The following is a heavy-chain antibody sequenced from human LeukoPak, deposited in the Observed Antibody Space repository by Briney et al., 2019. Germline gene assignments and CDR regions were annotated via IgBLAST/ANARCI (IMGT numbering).Heavy chain of an antibody. J-gene: IGHJ4*02. CDR2: ISAYNGNT. CDR1: GYTFTSYG. D-gene: IGHD3-16*02. Sequence: ASVTVSCKASGYTFTSYGISWVRQAPGQGLEWMGWISAYNGNTNYAQKLQGRVTMTTDTSTSTAYMELRSLRSDDTAVYYCARDFGGVIVMFQIDYWGQGTLVTVSS. V-gene: IGHV1-18*01. CDR3: ARDFGGVIVMFQIDY.